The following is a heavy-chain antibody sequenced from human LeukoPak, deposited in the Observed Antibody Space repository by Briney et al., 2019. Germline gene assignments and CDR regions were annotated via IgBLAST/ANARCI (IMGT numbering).Heavy chain of an antibody. D-gene: IGHD3-3*01. Sequence: PGGSLRLSCAASGFTFSNAWMSWVRQAPGKGLEWVGRIKSKTDGGTTDYAAPVKGRFAISRDDSKNTLHLQMNSLKTEDTAVYCCTTDLYDFWSGYSDYWGQGTLVTVSS. CDR1: GFTFSNAW. J-gene: IGHJ4*02. CDR2: IKSKTDGGTT. V-gene: IGHV3-15*01. CDR3: TTDLYDFWSGYSDY.